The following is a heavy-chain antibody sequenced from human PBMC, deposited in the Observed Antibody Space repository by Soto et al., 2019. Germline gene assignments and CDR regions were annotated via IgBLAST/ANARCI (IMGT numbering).Heavy chain of an antibody. CDR2: ISYDGSNK. CDR3: AKDSVLRFLEWPPMGSEYFQH. CDR1: GFTFSSYG. Sequence: GGSLRLSCAASGFTFSSYGMHWVRQAPGKGLEWVAVISYDGSNKYYADSVKGRFTISRDNSKNTLYLQMNSLRAEDTAVYYCAKDSVLRFLEWPPMGSEYFQHWGQGTLVTVSS. V-gene: IGHV3-30*18. J-gene: IGHJ1*01. D-gene: IGHD3-3*01.